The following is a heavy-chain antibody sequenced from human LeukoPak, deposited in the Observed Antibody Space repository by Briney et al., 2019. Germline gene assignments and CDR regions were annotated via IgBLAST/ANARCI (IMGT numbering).Heavy chain of an antibody. CDR3: AREWRYCSSTSCPYYFDY. CDR2: IYHSGST. J-gene: IGHJ4*02. CDR1: GGSISSGGYY. D-gene: IGHD2-2*01. Sequence: SETLSLTCTVSGGSISSGGYYWSWIRQPPGKGLEWIGYIYHSGSTYYNPSLKSRVTISVDRSKNQFSLKLSSVTAADTAVYYCAREWRYCSSTSCPYYFDYWGQGTLVTVSS. V-gene: IGHV4-30-2*01.